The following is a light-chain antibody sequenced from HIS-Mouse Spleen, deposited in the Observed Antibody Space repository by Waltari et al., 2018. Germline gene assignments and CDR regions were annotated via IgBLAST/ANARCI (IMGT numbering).Light chain of an antibody. V-gene: IGKV1-39*01. Sequence: DIQMTQSPSSLSASVGDRVTITCRASQSISSYLHWYQQKPGKAPKLLIYAASSLQSGVPSRLSGSGSGTDFTLTISSLQPEDFATYYCQQSYSTPSTFGQGTKLEIK. CDR1: QSISSY. J-gene: IGKJ2*02. CDR3: QQSYSTPST. CDR2: AAS.